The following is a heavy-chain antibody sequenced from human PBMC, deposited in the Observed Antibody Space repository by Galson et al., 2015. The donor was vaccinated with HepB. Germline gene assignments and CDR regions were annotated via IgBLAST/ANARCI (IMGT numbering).Heavy chain of an antibody. D-gene: IGHD3-10*01. CDR3: ARVYFGSGSSSAYCYFDL. CDR1: GFTFSSYT. Sequence: SLRLSCAASGFTFSSYTMNWVRQAPGKGLESVSYISSTGTTMYYADSAKGRFTISRDNAQNSLYLQMNSLRDEDTAVYYCARVYFGSGSSSAYCYFDLWGPGALVTVSP. V-gene: IGHV3-48*02. J-gene: IGHJ2*01. CDR2: ISSTGTTM.